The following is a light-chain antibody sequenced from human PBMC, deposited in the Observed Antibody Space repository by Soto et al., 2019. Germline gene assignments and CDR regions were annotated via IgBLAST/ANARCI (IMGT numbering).Light chain of an antibody. CDR1: SSDVGGYNY. J-gene: IGLJ1*01. V-gene: IGLV2-8*01. CDR2: EVT. Sequence: QSVLTQPPSASVSPGQSVTISCTGTSSDVGGYNYVSWYQQHPGKAPKLMIYEVTNRPSGVPDRSSASTSDNTASLTVYGRDAEDEADYSCSSYASSYKYVFGTGTKVTVL. CDR3: SSYASSYKYV.